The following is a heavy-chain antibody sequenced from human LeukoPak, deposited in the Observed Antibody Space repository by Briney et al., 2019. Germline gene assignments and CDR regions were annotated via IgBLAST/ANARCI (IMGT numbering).Heavy chain of an antibody. V-gene: IGHV3-33*01. J-gene: IGHJ4*02. CDR1: GLTFSSYG. Sequence: SGRSLRLSCAASGLTFSSYGMHWVRQAPGKGLEWVAVIWYDGSNKYFADSVKGRFTISRDNSKNTLYLQMNSLRAEDTAVYYCARTADYYGSGSYFPWAYFDYWGQGSLVTVSS. CDR2: IWYDGSNK. D-gene: IGHD3-10*01. CDR3: ARTADYYGSGSYFPWAYFDY.